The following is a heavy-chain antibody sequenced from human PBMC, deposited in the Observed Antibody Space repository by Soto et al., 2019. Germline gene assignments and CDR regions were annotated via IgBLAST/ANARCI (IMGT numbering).Heavy chain of an antibody. Sequence: ASVKVSCKSSGYTFTYYTVHCVRQAPGQRLEWMGWINAGDGNTKYSPNFQGRVTITKDTSASTVYMELSSLRSEDTAVYYCARAGLRRGLDYWGQGTLVTVSS. V-gene: IGHV1-3*01. CDR2: INAGDGNT. D-gene: IGHD5-12*01. CDR1: GYTFTYYT. CDR3: ARAGLRRGLDY. J-gene: IGHJ4*02.